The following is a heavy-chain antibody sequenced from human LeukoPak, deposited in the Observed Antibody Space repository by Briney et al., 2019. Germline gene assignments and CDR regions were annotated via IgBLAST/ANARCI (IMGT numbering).Heavy chain of an antibody. J-gene: IGHJ5*02. CDR2: ISSSSSTI. CDR1: GFTFSSYW. V-gene: IGHV3-48*04. CDR3: ARVHTSSYAADL. Sequence: GGSLRLSCAASGFTFSSYWMSWVRQAPGKGLEWISYISSSSSTIDFADSVKGRFTISRDNARNSVYLQMNSLRAEDTAVYYCARVHTSSYAADLWGQGTLVTVSS. D-gene: IGHD3-22*01.